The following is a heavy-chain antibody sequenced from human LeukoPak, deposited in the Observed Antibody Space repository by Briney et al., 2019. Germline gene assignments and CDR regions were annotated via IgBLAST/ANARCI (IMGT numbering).Heavy chain of an antibody. V-gene: IGHV3-23*01. CDR3: AKDLLQAKWDY. D-gene: IGHD2-8*01. CDR2: ISGYDGST. J-gene: IGHJ4*02. CDR1: GFTFSNCG. Sequence: GGSLRLSCAAPGFTFSNCGMGWVRQAPGKGLEWVSAISGYDGSTYYEDSMKGRVTISRENSKNTLYLQMNSLRAEDTAVYYCAKDLLQAKWDYWGQGTLVTVSS.